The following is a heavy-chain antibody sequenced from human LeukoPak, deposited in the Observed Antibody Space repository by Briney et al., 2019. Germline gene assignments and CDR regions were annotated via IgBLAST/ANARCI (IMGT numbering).Heavy chain of an antibody. J-gene: IGHJ4*02. CDR2: ISYDGSNK. D-gene: IGHD2-2*02. Sequence: GGSLRLSCAASGFTFSSYAMHWVRQAPGKGLEWVAVISYDGSNKYYADSVKGRFTISRDNSKNTLYLQMNSLRAEDTAVYYCARGLGYCSSTSCYNYFDYWGQGTLLTVSS. CDR3: ARGLGYCSSTSCYNYFDY. V-gene: IGHV3-30*01. CDR1: GFTFSSYA.